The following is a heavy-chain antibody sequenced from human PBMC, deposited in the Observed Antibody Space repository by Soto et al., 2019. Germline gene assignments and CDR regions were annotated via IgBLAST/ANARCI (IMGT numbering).Heavy chain of an antibody. J-gene: IGHJ4*02. D-gene: IGHD3-10*01. Sequence: SSETLSLTCTVSGGSISSYYWSWIRQPAGKGLEWIGRIYTSGSTNYNPSLKSRVTMSVDTSKNQFSLKLSSVTAADTAVYYCARDTPSNVLWFGELLYGFDYWGQGTLVTVSS. V-gene: IGHV4-4*07. CDR2: IYTSGST. CDR3: ARDTPSNVLWFGELLYGFDY. CDR1: GGSISSYY.